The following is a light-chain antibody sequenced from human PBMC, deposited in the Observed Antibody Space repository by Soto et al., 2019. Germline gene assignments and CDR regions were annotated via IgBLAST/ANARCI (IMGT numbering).Light chain of an antibody. CDR2: GAS. V-gene: IGKV3-20*01. CDR3: QQYGSSPRT. Sequence: EIVLTQSPGTLSLSPGDRATLSCRTSQNVRSNYLAWYQQNPGQAPRLLIYGASSRDGGIPDRFSGSGSGTDFTLTISRLEPEDFSVYYWQQYGSSPRTFGQGTKVEIK. CDR1: QNVRSNY. J-gene: IGKJ2*01.